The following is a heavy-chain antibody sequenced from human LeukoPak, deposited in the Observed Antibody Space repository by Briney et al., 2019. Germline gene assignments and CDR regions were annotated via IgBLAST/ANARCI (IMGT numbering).Heavy chain of an antibody. CDR3: ARDRDPDDYVFDY. D-gene: IGHD4-17*01. CDR2: IWYDGSNK. Sequence: GGSLRLSCAASGFTFDDYAMHWVRQAPGKGLEWVAVIWYDGSNKYYADSVKGRFTISRDNSKNTLYLQMNSLRAEDTAVYYCARDRDPDDYVFDYWGQGTLVTVSS. CDR1: GFTFDDYA. V-gene: IGHV3-33*08. J-gene: IGHJ4*02.